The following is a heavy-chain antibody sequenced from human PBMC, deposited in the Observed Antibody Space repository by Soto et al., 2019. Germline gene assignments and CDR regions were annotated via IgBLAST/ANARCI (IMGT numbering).Heavy chain of an antibody. J-gene: IGHJ4*02. Sequence: SETLSLTCSVSGGSISSGDYYWSWVRQHPGKGLEWIGYIFYSGSTYYNPSLKSRVTISVDTSKNQFSLKLSSVTAADTAVYYCARGGSGDILVVAAIDYWGQGTLVTVSS. CDR1: GGSISSGDYY. V-gene: IGHV4-31*03. CDR3: ARGGSGDILVVAAIDY. D-gene: IGHD2-15*01. CDR2: IFYSGST.